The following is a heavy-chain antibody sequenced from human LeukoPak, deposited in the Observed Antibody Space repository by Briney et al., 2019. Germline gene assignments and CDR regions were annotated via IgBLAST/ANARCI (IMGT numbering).Heavy chain of an antibody. D-gene: IGHD2-15*01. CDR3: AKGVVVVAAKYYFGY. J-gene: IGHJ4*02. CDR2: ISGSGGST. CDR1: GFTFSSYA. Sequence: GGSLRLSCAASGFTFSSYAMSWVRQAPGKGLEWVSAISGSGGSTYYADSVKGRFTISRDNPKNTLYLQMNSLRAEDTAVYYCAKGVVVVAAKYYFGYWGQGTLVTVSS. V-gene: IGHV3-23*01.